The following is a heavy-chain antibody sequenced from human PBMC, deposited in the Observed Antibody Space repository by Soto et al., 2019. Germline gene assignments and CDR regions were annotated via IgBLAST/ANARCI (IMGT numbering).Heavy chain of an antibody. V-gene: IGHV1-3*01. CDR1: GYTFTNYV. CDR2: INAGNGNT. J-gene: IGHJ4*02. D-gene: IGHD5-18*01. CDR3: AGSLRGYSYGYEASVLGY. Sequence: GASVKVSCKASGYTFTNYVIHWVRQAPGQSLEWMGWINAGNGNTKYSQRFQDRVTITRDTSASSVYMELSSLKSEDTALYYCAGSLRGYSYGYEASVLGYGGQGPLVT.